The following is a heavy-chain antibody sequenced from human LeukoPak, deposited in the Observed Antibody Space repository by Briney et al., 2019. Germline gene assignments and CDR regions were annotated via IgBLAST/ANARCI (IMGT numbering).Heavy chain of an antibody. CDR2: IYTSGST. Sequence: SETLSLTCTVSGGSISSGTYYWSWIRQPAGKGLEWIGRIYTSGSTNYNPSLKSRVTISVDTSKNQFSLKLSSVTAADTAVYYCARGLRYCSGGSCYYYYYYYMDVWGKGTTVTVSS. J-gene: IGHJ6*03. D-gene: IGHD2-15*01. CDR1: GGSISSGTYY. V-gene: IGHV4-61*02. CDR3: ARGLRYCSGGSCYYYYYYYMDV.